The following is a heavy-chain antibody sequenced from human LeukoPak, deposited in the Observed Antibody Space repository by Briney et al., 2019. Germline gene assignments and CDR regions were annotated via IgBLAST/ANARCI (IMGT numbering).Heavy chain of an antibody. CDR3: AREMATTLDDAFDI. Sequence: SETLSLTCAVSGGSISSGGYSWNWIRQPPGKGLEWIGYIYNSGSTSYNPSLKSRVTISVDTSKNQFSLKLSSVTAADTAVYYCAREMATTLDDAFDIWGQGTMVTVSS. V-gene: IGHV4-30-4*07. CDR1: GGSISSGGYS. J-gene: IGHJ3*02. D-gene: IGHD5-24*01. CDR2: IYNSGST.